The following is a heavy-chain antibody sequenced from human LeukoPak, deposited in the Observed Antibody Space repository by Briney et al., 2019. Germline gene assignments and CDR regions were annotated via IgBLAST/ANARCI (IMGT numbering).Heavy chain of an antibody. V-gene: IGHV4-34*01. Sequence: PSETLSLTCTVSGGSISSHYWSWIRQPPGKGLEWIGEINHSGSTNYNPSLKSRVTISVDTSKNQFSLKLSSVTAADTAVYYCARRVMWFGELKSWGQGTLVTVSS. CDR1: GGSISSHY. CDR3: ARRVMWFGELKS. D-gene: IGHD3-10*01. J-gene: IGHJ5*02. CDR2: INHSGST.